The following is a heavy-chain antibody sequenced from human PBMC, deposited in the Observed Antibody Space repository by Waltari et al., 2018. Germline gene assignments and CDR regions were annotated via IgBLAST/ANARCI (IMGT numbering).Heavy chain of an antibody. V-gene: IGHV1-18*01. J-gene: IGHJ4*02. Sequence: QVQLVQSGAEVKKPGAAVKCACKASGYTFSSYGISGVRQALGQGLEWMGWISAYNGNTNYAQKLQGRVTMTADTSTSTAYMELRSLRSEDTAVYYCARDHAVVAAAPTDYWGQGTLVTVSS. CDR2: ISAYNGNT. D-gene: IGHD1-26*01. CDR1: GYTFSSYG. CDR3: ARDHAVVAAAPTDY.